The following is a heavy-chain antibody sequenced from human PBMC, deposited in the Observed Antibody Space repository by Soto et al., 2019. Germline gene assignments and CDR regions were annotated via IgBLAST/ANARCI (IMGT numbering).Heavy chain of an antibody. V-gene: IGHV4-4*02. Sequence: PSETLSLTCAVSGGSISSSNWWCWGRQPPGKGLEWSGEIYHSGSTNYNPSLKSRVTISVGTSKNQFSLKLRSVHAADTAVYYCARDYGSGSYLGYYYGMNVWGQGTTVTVSS. CDR3: ARDYGSGSYLGYYYGMNV. CDR2: IYHSGST. CDR1: GGSISSSNW. D-gene: IGHD3-10*01. J-gene: IGHJ6*02.